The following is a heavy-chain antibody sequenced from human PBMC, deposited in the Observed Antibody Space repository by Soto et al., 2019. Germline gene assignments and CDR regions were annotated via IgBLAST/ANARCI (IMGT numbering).Heavy chain of an antibody. CDR2: IYHSGST. J-gene: IGHJ4*02. CDR3: ARDPTGGGLNFDY. D-gene: IGHD4-17*01. CDR1: GGSISSDNW. V-gene: IGHV4-4*02. Sequence: QVQLQESGPGLVTPSGTLSLTCAVSGGSISSDNWWSWVRQSPGKGLEWIGEIYHSGSTTYNPSLKSRVTISVDKSKNQFSLKLSSVTASDTAVYYCARDPTGGGLNFDYWGQGTLVTVSS.